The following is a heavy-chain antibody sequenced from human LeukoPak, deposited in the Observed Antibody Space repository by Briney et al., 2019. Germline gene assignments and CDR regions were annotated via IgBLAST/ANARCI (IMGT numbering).Heavy chain of an antibody. V-gene: IGHV4-61*02. CDR1: GGSISGGSYY. D-gene: IGHD4-17*01. CDR3: ARSRPQVTTWYFDI. Sequence: SETLSLTCTVSGGSISGGSYYWSWIRQPAGKGLEWIGRIYTSGSTNYNPSLKSRVTISVDTSKNQFSLKLSSVTAADTAIYYCARSRPQVTTWYFDIWGRGTLVTASS. CDR2: IYTSGST. J-gene: IGHJ2*01.